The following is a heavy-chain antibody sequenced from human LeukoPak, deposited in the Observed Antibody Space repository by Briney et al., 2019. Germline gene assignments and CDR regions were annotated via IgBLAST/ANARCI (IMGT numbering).Heavy chain of an antibody. J-gene: IGHJ4*02. CDR2: IIPIFGTA. D-gene: IGHD3-22*01. CDR1: GGTFSSYA. V-gene: IGHV1-69*06. CDR3: ARVNYYDPSFDY. Sequence: SVKVSCKASGGTFSSYAISWVRQAPRQGLEWMGGIIPIFGTANYAQKFQGRVTITADKSTSTAYMELSSLRSEDTAVYYCARVNYYDPSFDYWGQGTLVTVSS.